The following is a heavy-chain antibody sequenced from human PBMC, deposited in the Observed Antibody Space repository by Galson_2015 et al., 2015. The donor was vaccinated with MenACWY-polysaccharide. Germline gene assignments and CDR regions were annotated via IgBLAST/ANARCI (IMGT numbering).Heavy chain of an antibody. CDR1: GGSISSSSSY. J-gene: IGHJ1*01. Sequence: LSLTCTVSGGSISSSSSYWGWLRQPPGTGLEWIGSIYYSGSTYYNPSLKSRVTISGDTSKDQFSLKLSSGTAADTAVYYCARQRRIVGAIEYVQHWGQGTLVTVSS. CDR2: IYYSGST. V-gene: IGHV4-39*01. D-gene: IGHD1-26*01. CDR3: ARQRRIVGAIEYVQH.